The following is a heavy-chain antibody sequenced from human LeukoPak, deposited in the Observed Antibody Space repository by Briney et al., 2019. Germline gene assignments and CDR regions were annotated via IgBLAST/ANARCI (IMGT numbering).Heavy chain of an antibody. CDR3: ARDVAGYDRPIDY. D-gene: IGHD2-15*01. CDR2: IGGGGVQT. Sequence: GGSLRLSCGAFGFTFGEYAMNWVRQAPGRGLDWVSSIGGGGVQTYYADSVKGRFTISRDNSKNMLYLQMNNLTTKDTALYYCARDVAGYDRPIDYWGQGTPVTVSS. CDR1: GFTFGEYA. V-gene: IGHV3-23*01. J-gene: IGHJ4*02.